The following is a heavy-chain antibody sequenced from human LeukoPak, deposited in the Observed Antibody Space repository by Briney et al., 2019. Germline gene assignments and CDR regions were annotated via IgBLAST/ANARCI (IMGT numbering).Heavy chain of an antibody. D-gene: IGHD3-22*01. CDR3: AREPTDYYETDGYYSH. Sequence: SETLSLTCTVSGGSISSNTHFWGWIRQPPGKGLEWIGSMFHTGSTHKNLSLKSRVTVSIDTSKNQFSLKLTSVTAADTAVYYCAREPTDYYETDGYYSHWGQGTLVTVSS. CDR2: MFHTGST. J-gene: IGHJ4*02. CDR1: GGSISSNTHF. V-gene: IGHV4-39*07.